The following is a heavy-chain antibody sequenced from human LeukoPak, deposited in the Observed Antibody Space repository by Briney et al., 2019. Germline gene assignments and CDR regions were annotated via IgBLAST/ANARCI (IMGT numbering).Heavy chain of an antibody. D-gene: IGHD6-13*01. Sequence: PGRSLRLSCAASGFTFSSYAMHWVRQAPGKGLEWVAVISYDGSNKYYADSVKGRFTISRDNSKNTLYLQMNSLRAEDTAVYYCARERSSSWYGTFDYWGQGTLVTVPS. CDR2: ISYDGSNK. CDR3: ARERSSSWYGTFDY. CDR1: GFTFSSYA. J-gene: IGHJ4*02. V-gene: IGHV3-30*04.